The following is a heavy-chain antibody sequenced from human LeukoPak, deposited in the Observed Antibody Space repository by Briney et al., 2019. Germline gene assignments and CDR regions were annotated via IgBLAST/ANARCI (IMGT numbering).Heavy chain of an antibody. D-gene: IGHD5-18*01. CDR3: AREGGYSYGDAPLHFDY. J-gene: IGHJ4*02. V-gene: IGHV4-38-2*02. CDR2: IHTSGST. Sequence: SETLSLTCTVSGYSITSAYYWGWIRQPPGKGLEWIGRIHTSGSTNYNPSLKSRVTISVDTSKNQSSLKVPSVTAADTAVYYCAREGGYSYGDAPLHFDYWGQGTLVTVSS. CDR1: GYSITSAYY.